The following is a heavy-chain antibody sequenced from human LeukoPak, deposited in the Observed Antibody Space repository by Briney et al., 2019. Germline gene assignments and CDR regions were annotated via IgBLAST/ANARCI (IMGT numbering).Heavy chain of an antibody. J-gene: IGHJ4*02. CDR2: MNPNSGNT. CDR1: GYTFTSYD. Sequence: ASVKVSCKASGYTFTSYDISWVRQATGQGLEWMGWMNPNSGNTGYAQKFQGRVTMTRNTSISTAYMELSSLRSEDTAVYYCARGSSCRTSCYRDFDYWGQGTLVTVSS. V-gene: IGHV1-8*01. CDR3: ARGSSCRTSCYRDFDY. D-gene: IGHD2-2*02.